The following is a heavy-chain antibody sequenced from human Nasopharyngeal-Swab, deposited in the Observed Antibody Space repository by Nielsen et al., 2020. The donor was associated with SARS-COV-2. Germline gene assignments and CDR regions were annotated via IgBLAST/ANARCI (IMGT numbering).Heavy chain of an antibody. CDR3: ARDNSYYYYDSSGRRGGDAFDI. J-gene: IGHJ3*02. CDR2: ISSSSYI. D-gene: IGHD3-22*01. V-gene: IGHV3-21*01. CDR1: GFTFSSYS. Sequence: GESLKISCAASGFTFSSYSMNWVRQAPGKGLEWVSSISSSSYIYYADSVKGRFTISRDNAKNSLYLQMNSLRAEDTAVYYCARDNSYYYYDSSGRRGGDAFDIWGQGTMVTVSS.